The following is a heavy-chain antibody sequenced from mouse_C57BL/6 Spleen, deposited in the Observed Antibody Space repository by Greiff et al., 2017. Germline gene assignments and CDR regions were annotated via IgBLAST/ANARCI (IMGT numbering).Heavy chain of an antibody. CDR3: ARRYYGSSYDAMDY. V-gene: IGHV5-17*01. D-gene: IGHD1-1*01. CDR1: GFTFSDYG. J-gene: IGHJ4*01. CDR2: ISSGSSTI. Sequence: DVQLQESGGGLVKPGGSLKLSCAASGFTFSDYGMHWVRQAPEKGLEWVAYISSGSSTIYYADTVKGRFTISRDNAKNTLFLQMTSLRSEDTAMYYCARRYYGSSYDAMDYWGQGTSVTVSS.